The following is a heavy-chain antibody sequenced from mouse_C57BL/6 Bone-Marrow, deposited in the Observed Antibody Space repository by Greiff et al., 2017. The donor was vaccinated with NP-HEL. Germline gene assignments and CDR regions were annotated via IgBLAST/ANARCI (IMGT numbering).Heavy chain of an antibody. CDR3: ARDGYYGAY. CDR2: ISDGGSYT. Sequence: VQLKESGGGLVKPGGSLKLSCAASGFTFSSYAMSWVRQTPEKRLEWVATISDGGSYTYYPDNVKGRFTISRDNAKNNLYLQMSHLKSEDTAMYYCARDGYYGAYWGQGSLVTVSA. V-gene: IGHV5-4*01. J-gene: IGHJ3*01. CDR1: GFTFSSYA. D-gene: IGHD2-3*01.